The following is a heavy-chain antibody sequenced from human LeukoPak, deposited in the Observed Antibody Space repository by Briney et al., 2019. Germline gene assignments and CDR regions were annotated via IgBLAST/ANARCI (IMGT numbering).Heavy chain of an antibody. V-gene: IGHV4-39*07. D-gene: IGHD1-26*01. J-gene: IGHJ3*02. CDR3: ARAHPGSGSYSVAFDI. CDR2: IYYSGST. CDR1: GGSISSSSYY. Sequence: SETLSLTCTVSGGSISSSSYYWGWIRQPPGKGLEWIGTIYYSGSTYYNPSLKSRVTISVDTSKNQFSLKLSSVTAADTAVYYCARAHPGSGSYSVAFDIWGQGTMVTVSS.